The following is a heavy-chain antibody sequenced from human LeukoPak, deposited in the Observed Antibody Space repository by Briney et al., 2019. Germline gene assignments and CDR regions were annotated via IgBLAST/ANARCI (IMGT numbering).Heavy chain of an antibody. CDR2: IRRKANSYAT. J-gene: IGHJ4*02. CDR3: TRHSSGGWPLDY. V-gene: IGHV3-73*01. CDR1: GFTFSGSA. D-gene: IGHD3-10*01. Sequence: GGSLRLSCAASGFTFSGSAMHWVRQASGKGLEWVGRIRRKANSYATAYAASVKGRFTISRDDSKNTAYLQMNSLKTEDTAVYYCTRHSSGGWPLDYWGQGTLVTVSS.